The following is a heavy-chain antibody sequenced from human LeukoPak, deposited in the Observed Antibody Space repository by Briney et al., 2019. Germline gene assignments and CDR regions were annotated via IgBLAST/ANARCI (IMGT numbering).Heavy chain of an antibody. CDR3: ARGGSDP. J-gene: IGHJ5*02. Sequence: ASVKVSCKASGYTFTSYDINWVRQATGQGLELMGWMNPNSGNTGYAQTVQGRVTITRTTAISTAYMELRSLRSDDTAASYCARGGSDPWGQGTLVTVSS. V-gene: IGHV1-8*01. CDR2: MNPNSGNT. CDR1: GYTFTSYD.